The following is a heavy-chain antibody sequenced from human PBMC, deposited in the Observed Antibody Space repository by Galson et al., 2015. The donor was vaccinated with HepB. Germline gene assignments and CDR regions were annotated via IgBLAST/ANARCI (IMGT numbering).Heavy chain of an antibody. Sequence: CAISGDSVSNNNIAWNWIRQPPSRGLEWLGRTYYRAKWYNDYAVSVRSRITINPDTSKNQFSLQLNSVTPDDTAVYYCAGVVGTIYYYGMDVWGQGTTVTVSS. CDR3: AGVVGTIYYYGMDV. D-gene: IGHD6-19*01. CDR2: TYYRAKWYN. V-gene: IGHV6-1*01. CDR1: GDSVSNNNIA. J-gene: IGHJ6*02.